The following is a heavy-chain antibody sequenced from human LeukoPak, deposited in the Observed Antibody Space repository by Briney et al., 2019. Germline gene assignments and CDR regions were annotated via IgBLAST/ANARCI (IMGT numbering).Heavy chain of an antibody. D-gene: IGHD1-26*01. V-gene: IGHV1-8*03. CDR3: ASSVSWELLPVY. J-gene: IGHJ4*02. Sequence: GSVKVSCKASGYTFTSYDINWVRQATGQGLEWMGWMNPNSGNTGYAQKFQGRVTITRNTSISTAYMELSSLRSEDTAVYYCASSVSWELLPVYWGQGTLVTVSS. CDR2: MNPNSGNT. CDR1: GYTFTSYD.